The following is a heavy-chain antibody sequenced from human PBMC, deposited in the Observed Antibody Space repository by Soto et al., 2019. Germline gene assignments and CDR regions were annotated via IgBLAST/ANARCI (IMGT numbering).Heavy chain of an antibody. Sequence: QVQLVQSGAEVKKPGASVKVSCKASGYTFTSYDINWVRQATGQGLEWIGWMNPYSGNTGYAPKLQGSVTMTRNASITTAYMELSSLRSEDTDVYYCEGSGVGATYYDFYGLDVWGQGTTVTVSS. CDR3: EGSGVGATYYDFYGLDV. V-gene: IGHV1-8*01. CDR2: MNPYSGNT. D-gene: IGHD1-26*01. CDR1: GYTFTSYD. J-gene: IGHJ6*02.